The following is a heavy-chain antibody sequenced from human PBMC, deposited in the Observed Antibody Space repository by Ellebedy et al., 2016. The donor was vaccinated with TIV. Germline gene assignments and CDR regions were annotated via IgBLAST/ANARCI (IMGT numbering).Heavy chain of an antibody. D-gene: IGHD5-18*01. CDR2: FDPEDGET. CDR3: ATDSRYSYGYRFNF. V-gene: IGHV1-24*01. J-gene: IGHJ4*02. Sequence: GESLKISCAASGFTVSNNYMTWVRQAPGKGLEWMGGFDPEDGETIYAQTFQGRVTIYADKSTGTPYLELSTLRSEDTAVYYCATDSRYSYGYRFNFWGQGTLVIVSS. CDR1: GFTVSNNY.